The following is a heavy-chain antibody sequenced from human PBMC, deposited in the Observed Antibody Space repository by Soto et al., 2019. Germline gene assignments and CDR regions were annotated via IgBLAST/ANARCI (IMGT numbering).Heavy chain of an antibody. CDR1: GYTFTSYG. D-gene: IGHD3-3*01. J-gene: IGHJ4*02. CDR2: IVVGSGNT. V-gene: IGHV1-58*02. CDR3: AAGHSGYYDFDY. Sequence: ASVKVSCKASGYTFTSYGISWVRQARGQRLEWIGWIVVGSGNTNYAQKFQERVTITRDMSTSTAYMELSSLRSEDTAVYYCAAGHSGYYDFDYWGQGTLVTVSS.